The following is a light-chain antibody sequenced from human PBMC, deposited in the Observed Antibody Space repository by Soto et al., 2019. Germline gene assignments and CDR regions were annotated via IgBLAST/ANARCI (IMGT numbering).Light chain of an antibody. J-gene: IGLJ2*01. V-gene: IGLV1-44*01. CDR1: NSNIGTNT. CDR3: ASWDYNLTVL. CDR2: SNN. Sequence: QSVLTQPPSASGTPGQRVTISCSGSNSNIGTNTVYWYQQFPGTAPKLLIYSNNERPSGVPDRFSGSKSGTSASLAISGLQSEDEADYYCASWDYNLTVLFGGGTKLTVL.